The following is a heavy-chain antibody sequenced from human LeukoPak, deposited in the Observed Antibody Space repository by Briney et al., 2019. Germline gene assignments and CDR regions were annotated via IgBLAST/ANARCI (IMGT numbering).Heavy chain of an antibody. CDR2: ISNSGGNI. D-gene: IGHD5-18*01. CDR3: ARDLRGYSYGSPTYGMDV. CDR1: GFTFSDYY. V-gene: IGHV3-11*01. Sequence: GGSLRLSCAASGFTFSDYYMSWIRQAPGKGLEWVSYISNSGGNIYYAASVKGRFTISRDNAKNSLYLQMNSLRSEDTAVYYCARDLRGYSYGSPTYGMDVWGQGTTVTVSS. J-gene: IGHJ6*02.